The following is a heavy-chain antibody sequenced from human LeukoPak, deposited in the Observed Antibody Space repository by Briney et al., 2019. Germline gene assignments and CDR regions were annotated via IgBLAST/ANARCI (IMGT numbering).Heavy chain of an antibody. V-gene: IGHV3-72*01. J-gene: IGHJ6*02. D-gene: IGHD3-10*01. CDR2: SRNKAKSHTT. CDR3: ALWSYYYYGLDV. Sequence: GGSLRLSCAASGFTFSSYAMSWVRQAPGKGLEWVGRSRNKAKSHTTEYAASVKGRFTISRDNSNNSVWLQMNSLKTEDTAVYYCALWSYYYYGLDVWGQGTTVTVSS. CDR1: GFTFSSYA.